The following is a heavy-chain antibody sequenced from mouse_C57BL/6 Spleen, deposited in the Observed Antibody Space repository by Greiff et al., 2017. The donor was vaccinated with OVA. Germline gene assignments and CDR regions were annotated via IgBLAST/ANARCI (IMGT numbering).Heavy chain of an antibody. CDR1: GYSITSGYY. Sequence: EVQLQESGPGLVKPSQSLSLTCSVTGYSITSGYYWNWIRQFPGNKLEWMGYISYDGSNNYNPSLKNRISITRDTSKNQFFLKLNSVTTEDTATYYCAGGNYYGSSPDYWGQGTTLTVSS. CDR2: ISYDGSN. D-gene: IGHD1-1*01. CDR3: AGGNYYGSSPDY. J-gene: IGHJ2*01. V-gene: IGHV3-6*01.